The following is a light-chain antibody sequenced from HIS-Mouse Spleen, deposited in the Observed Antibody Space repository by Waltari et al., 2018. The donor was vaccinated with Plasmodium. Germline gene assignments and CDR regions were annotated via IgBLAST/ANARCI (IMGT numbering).Light chain of an antibody. CDR2: EDS. J-gene: IGLJ3*02. Sequence: SYELTQPPSVSVSPAQTARITCSGDALPKKYAYWYQQKSRQAPVLVIHEDSNRPSGIPERFSGSSSGTMATLTISGAQVEDEADYYCYSTDSSGNHRVFGGGTKLTVL. CDR3: YSTDSSGNHRV. CDR1: ALPKKY. V-gene: IGLV3-10*01.